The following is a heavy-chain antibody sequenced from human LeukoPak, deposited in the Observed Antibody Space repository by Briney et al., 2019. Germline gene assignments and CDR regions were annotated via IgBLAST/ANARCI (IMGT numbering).Heavy chain of an antibody. D-gene: IGHD3-3*01. CDR2: VIGSYT. Sequence: GGSLRLSCAASGFTFSSYVMSWVRQAPGGGLEWVSAVIGSYTYYADSVKGRFTISRDNSKNTLFLEMNSLRAGDTAVYYCAKGSSSSQPYDFDSWGLGTLVIVAS. J-gene: IGHJ4*02. V-gene: IGHV3-23*01. CDR3: AKGSSSSQPYDFDS. CDR1: GFTFSSYV.